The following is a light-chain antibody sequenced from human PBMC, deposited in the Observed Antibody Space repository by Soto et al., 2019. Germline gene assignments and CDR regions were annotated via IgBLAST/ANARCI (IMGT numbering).Light chain of an antibody. Sequence: DIQMTQSPSSLSASVGDRVTITCRASQSISSYLNWYQQKPGKAPKLLIYAASSLQSGVPSRFSGSGSGTDFTLTISSLQPEDFATYYCQQSYSNPPETWTFGQGTKVEIK. CDR3: QQSYSNPPETWT. J-gene: IGKJ1*01. CDR2: AAS. V-gene: IGKV1-39*01. CDR1: QSISSY.